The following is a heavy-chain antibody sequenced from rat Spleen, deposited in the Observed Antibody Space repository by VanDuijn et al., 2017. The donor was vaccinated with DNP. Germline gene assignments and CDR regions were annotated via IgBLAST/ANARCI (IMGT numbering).Heavy chain of an antibody. CDR3: ATSRGPKWFAH. CDR2: IRYIGST. D-gene: IGHD3-1*01. Sequence: EVQLQESGPGLLKPSQSLSLTCSVTGYSITSNYWGWIRKFPGNKMEWIGHIRYIGSTSYNPSLKSRITITRDTSKNQFFMQLNTLTTAYTATYYGATSRGPKWFAHWGRGVLVTVSS. V-gene: IGHV3-1*01. J-gene: IGHJ3*01. CDR1: GYSITSNY.